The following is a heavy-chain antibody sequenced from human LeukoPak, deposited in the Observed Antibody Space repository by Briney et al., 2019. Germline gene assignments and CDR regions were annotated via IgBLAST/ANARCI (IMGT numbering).Heavy chain of an antibody. V-gene: IGHV3-30*03. J-gene: IGHJ4*02. CDR2: ISYDGSNK. CDR3: ARDSGSNYVFFDY. CDR1: GFTFSTYS. Sequence: GGSLRLSCAAFGFTFSTYSMNWVRQAPGKGLEWVAVISYDGSNKYYADSVKGRFTISRDNSKNTLYLQMNSLRAEDTAVYYCARDSGSNYVFFDYWGQGTLVTVSS. D-gene: IGHD4-4*01.